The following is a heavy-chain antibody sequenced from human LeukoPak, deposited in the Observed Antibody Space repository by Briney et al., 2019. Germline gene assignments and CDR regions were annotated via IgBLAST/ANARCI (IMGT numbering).Heavy chain of an antibody. J-gene: IGHJ4*02. Sequence: ASVKVSCKASGYTFTHYYMHWVRQAPGQGLELMGWINPNSGGTNYAQNFQGRVVMTRDASVTTAYMELSRLISDDTAVYYCARDTSSVTTPYFDYWGQGTLVTVSS. V-gene: IGHV1-2*02. D-gene: IGHD4-17*01. CDR2: INPNSGGT. CDR3: ARDTSSVTTPYFDY. CDR1: GYTFTHYY.